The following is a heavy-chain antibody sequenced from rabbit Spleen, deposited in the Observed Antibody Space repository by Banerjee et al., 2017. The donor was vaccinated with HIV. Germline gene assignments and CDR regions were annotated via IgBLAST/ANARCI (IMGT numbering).Heavy chain of an antibody. Sequence: QSLEESGGDLVKPGASLTLTYTASGVSFSSNYYMCWVRQAPGKGLEWIACIDIGISGSSYYASWAKGRFTITKTSSTTVTLQMTSLTAADTATYFCVRDQAGDADYGPYYLNLWGQGTLVTVS. CDR1: GVSFSSNYY. V-gene: IGHV1S40*01. D-gene: IGHD2-1*01. CDR2: IDIGISGSS. J-gene: IGHJ4*01. CDR3: VRDQAGDADYGPYYLNL.